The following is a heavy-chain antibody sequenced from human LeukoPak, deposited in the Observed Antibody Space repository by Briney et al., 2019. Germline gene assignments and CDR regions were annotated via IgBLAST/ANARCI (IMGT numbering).Heavy chain of an antibody. D-gene: IGHD3-16*01. CDR2: ISGSGIST. Sequence: GGSLRLSRAASGFTFSSYAMNWVRQAPGKGLEWVSHISGSGISTYFADSVKGRFTISRDNSKNTLYLRMNSLRAEDTAVYFCAKGDKMLTWRRTYNRFDPWGQGTLVTVSS. V-gene: IGHV3-23*01. CDR3: AKGDKMLTWRRTYNRFDP. J-gene: IGHJ5*02. CDR1: GFTFSSYA.